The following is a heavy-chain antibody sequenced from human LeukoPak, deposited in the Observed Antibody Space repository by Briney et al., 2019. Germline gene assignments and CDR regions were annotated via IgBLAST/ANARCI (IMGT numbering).Heavy chain of an antibody. D-gene: IGHD3-10*01. Sequence: GGSLRLSCAASGFSFSTYAMSWVRQAPGKGLEWVAAISDSGGRIYYGDCVKGRFTVSRDNSRNTLYLQMNSLRAEDTALYYCAKDTGYYYGSGTYYHYDYWGQGTLVTVSS. CDR3: AKDTGYYYGSGTYYHYDY. V-gene: IGHV3-23*01. CDR1: GFSFSTYA. J-gene: IGHJ4*02. CDR2: ISDSGGRI.